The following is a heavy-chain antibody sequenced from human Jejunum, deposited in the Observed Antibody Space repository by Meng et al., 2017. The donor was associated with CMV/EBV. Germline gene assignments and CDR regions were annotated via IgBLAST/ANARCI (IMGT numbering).Heavy chain of an antibody. Sequence: SIRTRSYHSGCSRQPAGTGLKWIGSLYYSWGTYYNPSLKSRVTISVDTSKNQFSLTLSSVTAVDTAVYYCARDSRGYSYGQLDYWGQGTLVTVSS. D-gene: IGHD5-18*01. CDR1: SIRTRSYH. CDR3: ARDSRGYSYGQLDY. V-gene: IGHV4-39*07. J-gene: IGHJ4*02. CDR2: LYYSWGT.